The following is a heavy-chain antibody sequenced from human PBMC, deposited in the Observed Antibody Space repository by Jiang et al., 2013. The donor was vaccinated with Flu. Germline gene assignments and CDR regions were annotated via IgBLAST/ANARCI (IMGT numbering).Heavy chain of an antibody. CDR1: GGSVSSGSYY. Sequence: GSGLVKPSETLSLTCTVSGGSVSSGSYYWSWIRQPPGKGLEWIGYIYYSGSTNYNPSLKSRVTISVDTSKNQFSLKLSSVTAADTAVYYCASRYSYSNWFDPWAREPWSPSPQ. J-gene: IGHJ5*02. D-gene: IGHD5-18*01. V-gene: IGHV4-61*01. CDR3: ASRYSYSNWFDP. CDR2: IYYSGST.